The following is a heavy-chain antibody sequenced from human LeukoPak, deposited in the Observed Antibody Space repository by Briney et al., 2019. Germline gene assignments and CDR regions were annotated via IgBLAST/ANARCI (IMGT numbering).Heavy chain of an antibody. CDR3: ARDNEFCTGGTCRLDF. J-gene: IGHJ4*02. Sequence: GGSLRLSCAASGFTFSSYGMHWVRQAPGKGLEWVAVIWYDGSNKYYAGSVKGRFTISRDNSKNTLSLQMDSLRAEDTAVYYCARDNEFCTGGTCRLDFWGQGALVTVSS. CDR1: GFTFSSYG. CDR2: IWYDGSNK. V-gene: IGHV3-33*01. D-gene: IGHD2-15*01.